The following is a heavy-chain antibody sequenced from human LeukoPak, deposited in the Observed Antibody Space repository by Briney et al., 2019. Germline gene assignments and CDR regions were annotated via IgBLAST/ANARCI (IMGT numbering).Heavy chain of an antibody. CDR2: ISYDGSNK. J-gene: IGHJ4*02. CDR3: ARSQQYQLLNGFDY. V-gene: IGHV3-30*04. Sequence: GRSLRLSCAVSGFTFSSYAMHWVRQAPGKGLEWVAVISYDGSNKYYADSVKGRFTISRDNSKNTLYLQMNSLRAEDTAVYYCARSQQYQLLNGFDYWGQGTLVTVSS. CDR1: GFTFSSYA. D-gene: IGHD2-2*01.